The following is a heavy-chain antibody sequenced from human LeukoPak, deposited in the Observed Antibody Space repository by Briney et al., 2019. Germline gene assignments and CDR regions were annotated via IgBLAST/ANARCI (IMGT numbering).Heavy chain of an antibody. CDR3: ANEIRPNDY. CDR1: GFTFSSHA. V-gene: IGHV3-23*01. J-gene: IGHJ4*02. D-gene: IGHD4-17*01. Sequence: GGSLRLSCAASGFTFSSHAMTWVRQAPGKGLEWLSAISISGDDTYYADSVKGRFTISRDNSKNTLYLQMNSLSADDTAMYYCANEIRPNDYWGQGTLVTVSS. CDR2: ISISGDDT.